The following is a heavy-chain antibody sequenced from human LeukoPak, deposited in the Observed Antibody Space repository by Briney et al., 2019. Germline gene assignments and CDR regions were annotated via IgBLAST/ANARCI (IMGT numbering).Heavy chain of an antibody. CDR3: ATPGGYSYELHFDY. D-gene: IGHD5-18*01. CDR2: ISSSSSTI. CDR1: GFTFSSYS. V-gene: IGHV3-48*04. Sequence: GGSLRLSCAASGFTFSSYSMNWVRQAPGKGLEWVSYISSSSSTIYYADSVKGRFTISRDNAENSLYLQMNSLRAEDTAVYYCATPGGYSYELHFDYWGQGTLVTVSS. J-gene: IGHJ4*02.